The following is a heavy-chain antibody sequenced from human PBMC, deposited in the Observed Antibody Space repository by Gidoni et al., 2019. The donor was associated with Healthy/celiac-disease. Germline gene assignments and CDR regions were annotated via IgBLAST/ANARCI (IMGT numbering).Heavy chain of an antibody. J-gene: IGHJ4*02. CDR1: GGSISSYY. CDR3: AREPRGYSYGYYFDY. Sequence: QVQLQASGPGLVKPSETLSLTCTVSGGSISSYYWSWIRQPPGKGLEWIGYIYYSGSTNYNPSLKSRVTISVDTSKNQFSLKLSSVTAADTAVYYCAREPRGYSYGYYFDYWGQGTLVTVSS. D-gene: IGHD5-18*01. CDR2: IYYSGST. V-gene: IGHV4-59*01.